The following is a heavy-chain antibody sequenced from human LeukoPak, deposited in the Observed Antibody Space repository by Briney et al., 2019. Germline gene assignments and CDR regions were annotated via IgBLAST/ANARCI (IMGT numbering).Heavy chain of an antibody. D-gene: IGHD1-26*01. CDR3: AYINGVGEKRKYYYYGMDV. CDR2: VNPSGGST. Sequence: GGSLRLSCAASGFTFSSYAMHWVRQAPGQGLEWMGIVNPSGGSTSYAQKFQGRVTMTRDTSTSTVYMELSSLRSEDTAVYYCAYINGVGEKRKYYYYGMDVWGQGTTVTVSS. CDR1: GFTFSSYA. V-gene: IGHV1-46*01. J-gene: IGHJ6*02.